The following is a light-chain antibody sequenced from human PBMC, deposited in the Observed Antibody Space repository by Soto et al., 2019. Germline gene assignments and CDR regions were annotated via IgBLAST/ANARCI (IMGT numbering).Light chain of an antibody. J-gene: IGKJ5*01. CDR3: QQYGSAPPLT. Sequence: EIVLTQSPGALSLSPGERATLSCRASQSVSSGYLAWYQQKPGQAPRLLIFATSRRATGIPDRFSGSGSGTDFTLNISRLEPEDVAVYYCQQYGSAPPLTFGQGTRLEIK. CDR2: ATS. CDR1: QSVSSGY. V-gene: IGKV3-20*01.